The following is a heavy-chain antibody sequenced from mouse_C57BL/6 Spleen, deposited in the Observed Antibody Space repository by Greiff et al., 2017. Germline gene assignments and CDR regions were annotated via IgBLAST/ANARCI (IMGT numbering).Heavy chain of an antibody. V-gene: IGHV1-15*01. CDR3: TRGVVGGEWAMDY. CDR1: GYTFTDYE. CDR2: IDPETGGT. Sequence: QVQLKQSGAELVRPGASVTLSCKASGYTFTDYEMHWVKQTPVHGLEWIGAIDPETGGTAYNQKFKGKAILTADKSSSTAYMELRSLTSEDSAVYYCTRGVVGGEWAMDYWGQGTSVTVSS. D-gene: IGHD1-1*01. J-gene: IGHJ4*01.